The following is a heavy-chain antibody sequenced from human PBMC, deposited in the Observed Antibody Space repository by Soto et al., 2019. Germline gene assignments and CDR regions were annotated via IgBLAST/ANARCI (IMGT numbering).Heavy chain of an antibody. J-gene: IGHJ3*02. CDR3: ARHAVVPAAMGNAFDI. CDR1: GGSISSSSYY. D-gene: IGHD2-2*01. V-gene: IGHV4-39*01. Sequence: PSETLSLTCTVSGGSISSSSYYWGWIRQPPGKGLEWIGSIYYSGSTYYNPSLKSRVTISVDTSKNQFSLKLSSVTAADTAVYYCARHAVVPAAMGNAFDIWGQGTMVTVSS. CDR2: IYYSGST.